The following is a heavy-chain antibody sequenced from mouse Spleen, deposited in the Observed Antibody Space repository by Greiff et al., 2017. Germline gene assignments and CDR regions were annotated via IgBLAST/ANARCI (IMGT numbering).Heavy chain of an antibody. CDR3: ARHYDYGYFDV. J-gene: IGHJ1*01. V-gene: IGHV3-6*01. Sequence: ESGPGLVKPSQSLSLTCSVTGYSITSGYYWNWIRQFPGNKLEWRGYISYDGSNNYNPSLKNRISITRDTSKNQFFLKLNSVTTEDTATYYCARHYDYGYFDVWGAGTTVTVSS. CDR2: ISYDGSN. CDR1: GYSITSGYY. D-gene: IGHD2-4*01.